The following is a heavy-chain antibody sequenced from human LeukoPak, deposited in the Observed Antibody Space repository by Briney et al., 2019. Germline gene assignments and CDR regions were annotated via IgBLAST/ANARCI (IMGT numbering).Heavy chain of an antibody. D-gene: IGHD1-26*01. CDR2: IWYDGSNK. CDR1: GFTFSSYG. CDR3: ARDGLGATYFDY. V-gene: IGHV3-33*01. J-gene: IGHJ4*02. Sequence: GGSLRLSCAASGFTFSSYGMHWVRQAPGKGLEWVAVIWYDGSNKYYADSVKGRFTISRDNSKSTLYLQMNSLRAEDTAVYYCARDGLGATYFDYWGQGTLVTVSS.